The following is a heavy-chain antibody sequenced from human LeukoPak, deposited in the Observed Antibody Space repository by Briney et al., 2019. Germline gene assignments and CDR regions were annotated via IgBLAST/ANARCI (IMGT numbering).Heavy chain of an antibody. CDR3: ARILEMSTIELDY. CDR2: ISAYNDNT. J-gene: IGHJ4*02. D-gene: IGHD5-24*01. Sequence: ASVKVSCKASGYTFTNYGITWVRQAPGQGLEWMGWISAYNDNTNYAQKLQGRVTMTIDTSTSTAYMELRSLRCDDTAVYYCARILEMSTIELDYWGQGTLVTVSS. CDR1: GYTFTNYG. V-gene: IGHV1-18*01.